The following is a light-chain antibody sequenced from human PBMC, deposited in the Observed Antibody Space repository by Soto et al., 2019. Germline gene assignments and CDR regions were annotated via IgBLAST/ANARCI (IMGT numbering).Light chain of an antibody. CDR1: QGISSD. V-gene: IGKV1-13*02. J-gene: IGKJ1*01. CDR2: DAS. CDR3: QQYNSYPWT. Sequence: AIQMTQSPSSLSASVGDRVTVTCRASQGISSDLGWFQQKPGKAPKLLIYDASRLESGDPSRFSGSESGTEFTLTINSLQPDDFATYYCQQYNSYPWTFGQGTKVDI.